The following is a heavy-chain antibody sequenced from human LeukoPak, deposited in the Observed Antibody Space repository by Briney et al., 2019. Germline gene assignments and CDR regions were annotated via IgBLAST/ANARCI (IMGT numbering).Heavy chain of an antibody. CDR1: GYTFTSYD. D-gene: IGHD3-3*01. CDR3: ARLHYDFWSGYYFDY. J-gene: IGHJ4*02. CDR2: MNPNSGNT. Sequence: ASVKASCKASGYTFTSYDINWVRQATGQGLEWMGWMNPNSGNTGYAQKFQGRVTMPRNTSISTAYMELSSLRSEDTAVYYCARLHYDFWSGYYFDYWGQGTLVTVSS. V-gene: IGHV1-8*01.